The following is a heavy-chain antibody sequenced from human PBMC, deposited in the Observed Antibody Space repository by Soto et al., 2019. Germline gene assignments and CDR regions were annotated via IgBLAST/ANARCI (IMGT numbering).Heavy chain of an antibody. Sequence: QVQLVESGGGVVQPGRSLRLSCAASGFTFSNYAIHWVRQAPGKGLEWVAVMSYDGNSKYYADSVKGRFTISRDNSKNTLYLQMNSLRAEDTAVYYCERGQGNGWYCFDYWGQGTLVTVSS. CDR2: MSYDGNSK. J-gene: IGHJ4*02. CDR3: ERGQGNGWYCFDY. V-gene: IGHV3-30-3*01. D-gene: IGHD6-19*01. CDR1: GFTFSNYA.